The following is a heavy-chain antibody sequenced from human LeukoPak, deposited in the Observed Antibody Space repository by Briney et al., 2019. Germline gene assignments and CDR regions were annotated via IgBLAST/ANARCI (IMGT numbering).Heavy chain of an antibody. J-gene: IGHJ6*02. CDR2: ISGSGGST. CDR1: GGSFSGYY. D-gene: IGHD4-17*01. Sequence: ETLSLTCAVYGGSFSGYYWSWIRQPPGKGLEWVSAISGSGGSTYYADSVKGRFTISRDNSKNTLYLQMNSLRAEDTAVYYCAKASGDDYGDYVFHVWGQGTTVTVSS. V-gene: IGHV3-23*01. CDR3: AKASGDDYGDYVFHV.